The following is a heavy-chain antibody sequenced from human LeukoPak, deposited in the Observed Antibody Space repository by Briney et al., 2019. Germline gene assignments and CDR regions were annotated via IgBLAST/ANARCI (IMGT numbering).Heavy chain of an antibody. V-gene: IGHV5-51*01. Sequence: GESLKISCKGSGYSFTSYWIGWVRQMPGKGLEWMGIIYPGDSDTRYSPSFQGQVTISADKSISTAYLQWSSLKASDTAMYYCARHGPYSSGWYMVGYWGQGTLVPVSS. CDR2: IYPGDSDT. CDR1: GYSFTSYW. D-gene: IGHD6-19*01. CDR3: ARHGPYSSGWYMVGY. J-gene: IGHJ4*02.